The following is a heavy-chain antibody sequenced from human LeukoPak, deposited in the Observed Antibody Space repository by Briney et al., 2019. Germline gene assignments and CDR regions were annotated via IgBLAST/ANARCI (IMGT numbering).Heavy chain of an antibody. V-gene: IGHV4-30-4*08. J-gene: IGHJ4*02. Sequence: PSETLSLTCTVSGGSISSGDYYWSWIRQPSGKGLEWIGYIYYSGSTYYNPSLKSRVTISVDTSKNQFSLKLSSVTAADTAVYYCARVPRGYSYGLLDYWGQGTLVTVSS. CDR2: IYYSGST. CDR3: ARVPRGYSYGLLDY. CDR1: GGSISSGDYY. D-gene: IGHD5-18*01.